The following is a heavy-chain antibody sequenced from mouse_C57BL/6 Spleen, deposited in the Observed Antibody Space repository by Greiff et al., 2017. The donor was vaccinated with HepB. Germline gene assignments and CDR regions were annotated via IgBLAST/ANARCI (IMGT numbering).Heavy chain of an antibody. CDR2: IYPGDGDT. CDR3: ARGTVVARDWYFDV. Sequence: VKLQQSGPELVKPGASVKISCKASGYAFSSSWMNWVKQRPGKGLEWIGRIYPGDGDTNYNGKFKGKATLTADKSSSTAYMQLSSLTSEDSAVYFCARGTVVARDWYFDVWGTGTTVTVSS. J-gene: IGHJ1*03. CDR1: GYAFSSSW. V-gene: IGHV1-82*01. D-gene: IGHD1-1*01.